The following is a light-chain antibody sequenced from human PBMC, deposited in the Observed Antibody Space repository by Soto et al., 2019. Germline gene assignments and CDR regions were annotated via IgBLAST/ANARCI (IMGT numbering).Light chain of an antibody. V-gene: IGKV3-15*01. CDR2: GAS. CDR1: QFVSSK. CDR3: QQYNNWPYT. J-gene: IGKJ2*01. Sequence: EIVMTQSPATLSVSPGESATLSCRASQFVSSKLAWYQQKPGQAPRLLIYGASARATGIPARFSGSGSGTEFTLTISSLQSEDFAVYSCQQYNNWPYTFGQGTKLEIK.